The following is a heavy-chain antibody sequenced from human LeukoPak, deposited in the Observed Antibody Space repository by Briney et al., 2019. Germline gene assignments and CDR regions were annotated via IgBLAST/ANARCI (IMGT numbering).Heavy chain of an antibody. D-gene: IGHD1-7*01. V-gene: IGHV3-48*04. CDR1: GFSLRNYS. J-gene: IGHJ4*02. CDR2: IRTSGTNT. Sequence: GGSLRLSCAASGFSLRNYSMHWVRQAPGKGLEWVSYIRTSGTNTDYTGSVKGRFTISRDNAKNSLYLQMNSLRAEDTAVYYCARMNYVSSGWGAPFDYWGQGTLVTVSS. CDR3: ARMNYVSSGWGAPFDY.